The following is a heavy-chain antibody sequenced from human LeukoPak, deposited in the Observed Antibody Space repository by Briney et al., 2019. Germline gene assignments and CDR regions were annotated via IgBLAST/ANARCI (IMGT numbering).Heavy chain of an antibody. Sequence: SETLSLTCTVSGGSIRTYYWSWIRQPPGKGLEWIGYIYYSGSTNYNPSLKSRVTISVDTSKKQFSLKLSSVTAADTAVYYCARVESYLFDYWGQGTLVTVSS. CDR1: GGSIRTYY. CDR3: ARVESYLFDY. J-gene: IGHJ4*02. D-gene: IGHD1-1*01. V-gene: IGHV4-59*01. CDR2: IYYSGST.